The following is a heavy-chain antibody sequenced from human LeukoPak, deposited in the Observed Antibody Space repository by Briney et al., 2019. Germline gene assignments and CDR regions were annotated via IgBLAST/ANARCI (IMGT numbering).Heavy chain of an antibody. D-gene: IGHD6-13*01. CDR2: INPNSGGT. CDR3: ARLYSSPNNFDY. Sequence: GASVKVSCKASGGTFSSYAISWVRQAPGHGLEWMGWINPNSGGTNYARKSQGRVTMTRDTSISTAYMELSRLRSDDTAVYYCARLYSSPNNFDYWGQGTLVTVSS. J-gene: IGHJ4*02. V-gene: IGHV1-2*02. CDR1: GGTFSSYA.